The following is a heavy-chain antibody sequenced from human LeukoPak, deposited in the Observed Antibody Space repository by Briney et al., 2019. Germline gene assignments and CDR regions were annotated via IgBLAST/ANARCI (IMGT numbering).Heavy chain of an antibody. CDR3: ARRVGRWFGERGDYYNYMDV. Sequence: SETLSLTCAVSGDSISSNNWWSWVRQPPGKGLEWIGEIYHSGSTNYNPSLKSRVTISVDKSKNQFSLKVSSVTAADTAVYYCARRVGRWFGERGDYYNYMDVWDKGTTVTISS. V-gene: IGHV4-4*02. J-gene: IGHJ6*03. CDR2: IYHSGST. D-gene: IGHD3-10*01. CDR1: GDSISSNNW.